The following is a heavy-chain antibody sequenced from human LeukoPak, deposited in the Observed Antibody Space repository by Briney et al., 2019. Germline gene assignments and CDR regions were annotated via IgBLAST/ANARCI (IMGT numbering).Heavy chain of an antibody. V-gene: IGHV3-23*01. CDR1: GFTFSSYA. CDR3: AKDRPSTAVGIMDV. CDR2: TSGSGDAT. D-gene: IGHD6-19*01. Sequence: GGSLRLSCAASGFTFSSYAMSWVRGAPGKGLEWVSVTSGSGDATFYAGSVEGRFTISRDNSRNTLYLLMNSLRADDTAVYYCAKDRPSTAVGIMDVWGQGTTVTVSS. J-gene: IGHJ6*02.